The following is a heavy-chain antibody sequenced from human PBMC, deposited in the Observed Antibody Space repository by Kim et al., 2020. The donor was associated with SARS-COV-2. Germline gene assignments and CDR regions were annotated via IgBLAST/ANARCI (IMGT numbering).Heavy chain of an antibody. V-gene: IGHV3-74*01. CDR2: IKSDGSSK. CDR1: EFTFSNYW. J-gene: IGHJ3*02. Sequence: GGSPRLSCAASEFTFSNYWMHWVRQMPGQGLEWVSRIKSDGSSKDYADSVKGRFRITRDNAWNKMYLEMNGLRVEDTAVYYCARELKIDPSSPRQYDALDMWGQGTMVTVSS. CDR3: ARELKIDPSSPRQYDALDM. D-gene: IGHD4-4*01.